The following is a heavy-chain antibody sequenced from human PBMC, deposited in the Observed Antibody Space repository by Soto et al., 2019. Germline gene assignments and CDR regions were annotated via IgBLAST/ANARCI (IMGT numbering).Heavy chain of an antibody. CDR3: ARDKAGYSSGLDY. CDR1: GYTFTSYY. V-gene: IGHV1-46*01. Sequence: ASVKVSFKASGYTFTSYYMHWLRQAAGQGLEWMGIINPSGGSTSYAQKFQGRVTMTRDTSTSTVYMELSSLGSEDTAVYYCARDKAGYSSGLDYWGQGTLVTVSS. D-gene: IGHD6-19*01. CDR2: INPSGGST. J-gene: IGHJ4*02.